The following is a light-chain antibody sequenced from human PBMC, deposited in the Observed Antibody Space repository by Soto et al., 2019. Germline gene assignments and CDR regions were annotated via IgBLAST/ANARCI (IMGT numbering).Light chain of an antibody. Sequence: EIMFTQYPATLSLSPGERSTLSCRASQSVSSYLAWYQQKPGQSPRLLIYGSYTRATGIPARFSGSGSGTEFTLTISSLQSEDFAVYYCQQYGSSPRTVGQGTQVEIK. V-gene: IGKV3-15*01. CDR1: QSVSSY. J-gene: IGKJ1*01. CDR3: QQYGSSPRT. CDR2: GSY.